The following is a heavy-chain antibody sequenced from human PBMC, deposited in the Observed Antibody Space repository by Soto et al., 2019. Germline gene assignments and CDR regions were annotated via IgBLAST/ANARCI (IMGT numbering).Heavy chain of an antibody. CDR2: IVPIFGTT. Sequence: QVQLVQSGAEVKKPGSSVKVSCKVSGGTFSNYAIDWVRLAPGHGLEWMGGIVPIFGTTYYTQKFQGRATIIADDSTTTAYLEMSSLRSEDTAIYYGARVEAGAGLYNYHGLDVWGQGTAVTVSS. CDR1: GGTFSNYA. D-gene: IGHD6-19*01. V-gene: IGHV1-69*12. J-gene: IGHJ6*02. CDR3: ARVEAGAGLYNYHGLDV.